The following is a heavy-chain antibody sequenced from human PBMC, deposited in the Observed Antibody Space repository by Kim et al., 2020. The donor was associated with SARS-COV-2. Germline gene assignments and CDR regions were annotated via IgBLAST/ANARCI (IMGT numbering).Heavy chain of an antibody. V-gene: IGHV3-7*01. CDR1: GFTFRAFF. D-gene: IGHD1-1*01. Sequence: GGSLRLSCAASGFTFRAFFILWVRQAPGKGLEWVANIKKDGSSKYFVDSVKGRFTISRDNTQNSLYLQMNSLRADDTAVYYCVREAWTFDYWGQGTLATV. CDR3: VREAWTFDY. CDR2: IKKDGSSK. J-gene: IGHJ4*02.